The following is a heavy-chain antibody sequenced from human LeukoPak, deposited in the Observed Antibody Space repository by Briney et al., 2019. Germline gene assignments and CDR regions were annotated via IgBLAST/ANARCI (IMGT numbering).Heavy chain of an antibody. CDR3: ARSLTVTTPFDY. V-gene: IGHV4-31*03. D-gene: IGHD4-11*01. J-gene: IGHJ4*02. CDR1: GGSISSGGYY. CDR2: IYYSGST. Sequence: SETLSLTCTVSGGSISSGGYYWSWIRQHPGKGLEWIGYIYYSGSTYYNPSLKSRVTISVDTSKNQFSLKLSSVTAADTAVYYRARSLTVTTPFDYWGQGTLVTVSS.